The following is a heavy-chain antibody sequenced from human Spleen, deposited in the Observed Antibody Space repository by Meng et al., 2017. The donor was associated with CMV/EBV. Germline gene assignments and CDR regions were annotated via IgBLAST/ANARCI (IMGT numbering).Heavy chain of an antibody. J-gene: IGHJ4*02. CDR2: INEDGSDK. CDR1: GFTFRSCW. Sequence: GGSLRLSCAASGFTFRSCWMTWVRQAPGKGLEWVANINEDGSDKNYVDSVKGRITISRDNAKNSLYLQMNSLRAEDTALYYCARGGGCSDYWGQGTLVTVSS. CDR3: ARGGGCSDY. D-gene: IGHD2-15*01. V-gene: IGHV3-7*01.